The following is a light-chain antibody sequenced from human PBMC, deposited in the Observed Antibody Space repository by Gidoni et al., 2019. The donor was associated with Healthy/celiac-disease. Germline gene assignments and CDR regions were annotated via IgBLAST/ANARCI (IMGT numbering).Light chain of an antibody. V-gene: IGKV3-20*01. CDR2: GAS. J-gene: IGKJ2*01. Sequence: EIALTQIPGTLSLSPGERATLSCRASQSVSSSYLAWYQQKPGQAPRLLIYGASSRATGLPDRFSGSGSGTDFTLTISRLEPEDFAVYYCQKYGSSPMYTFGQGTKLEIK. CDR3: QKYGSSPMYT. CDR1: QSVSSSY.